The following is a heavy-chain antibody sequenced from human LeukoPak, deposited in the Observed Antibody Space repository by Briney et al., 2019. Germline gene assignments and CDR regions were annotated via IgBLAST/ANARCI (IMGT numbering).Heavy chain of an antibody. J-gene: IGHJ4*02. D-gene: IGHD2-15*01. V-gene: IGHV3-74*01. CDR2: ITSDGSGT. CDR3: ARDGILGSHDY. CDR1: GFTLSNYW. Sequence: GGSLRLSCAASGFTLSNYWVHWVRQAPGKGLVWVSRITSDGSGTSYADSVKGRFTISRDIPKNTLYLQMNSLRAEDTAVYYCARDGILGSHDYWGQGTLVTVSS.